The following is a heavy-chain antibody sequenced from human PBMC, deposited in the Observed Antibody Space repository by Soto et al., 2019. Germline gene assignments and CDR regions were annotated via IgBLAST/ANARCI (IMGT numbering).Heavy chain of an antibody. V-gene: IGHV3-9*01. CDR1: GFTFDDFA. D-gene: IGHD6-19*01. CDR2: ISWNSDSI. Sequence: EVQLVESGGGLVQPGRSLRLSCAASGFTFDDFAMHRFRQAPGKGLEWVSGISWNSDSIDYADAVKGRFTISRDNAKNSLYLQMNSLRAGDTALYYCAQGASQWLVPFDYWGQGTLVTVSS. CDR3: AQGASQWLVPFDY. J-gene: IGHJ4*02.